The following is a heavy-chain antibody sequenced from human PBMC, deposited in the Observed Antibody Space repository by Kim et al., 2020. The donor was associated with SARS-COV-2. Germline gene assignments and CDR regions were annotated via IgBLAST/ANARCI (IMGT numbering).Heavy chain of an antibody. CDR3: DSNFRRTSYTEGFDY. J-gene: IGHJ4*01. Sequence: GGSLRLSCTASGITFSHSALHWVRQAPGKGLEWVGGIRSEASSRYYAYSVQDRFTIIRDNSKTRHYLLMNSISLENTAIYFYDSNFRRTSYTEGFDYLG. CDR1: GITFSHSA. D-gene: IGHD4-4*01. CDR2: IRSEASSR. V-gene: IGHV3-33*01.